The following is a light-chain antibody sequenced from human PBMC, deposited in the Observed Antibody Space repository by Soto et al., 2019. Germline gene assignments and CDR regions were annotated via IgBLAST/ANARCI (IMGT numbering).Light chain of an antibody. CDR3: CSYAGSSTLEV. CDR1: SSDVGSYNL. Sequence: QSALTQPASVSGSPGQSITISCTGTSSDVGSYNLVSWYQQHPGKAPKLMIYEGSKRPSGVSNRFSGSMSGNTASLTISGLQAEDEADYYCCSYAGSSTLEVFGTGTKLTVL. CDR2: EGS. J-gene: IGLJ1*01. V-gene: IGLV2-23*01.